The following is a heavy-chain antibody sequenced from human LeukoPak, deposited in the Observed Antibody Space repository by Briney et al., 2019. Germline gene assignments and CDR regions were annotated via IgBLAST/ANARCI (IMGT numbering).Heavy chain of an antibody. D-gene: IGHD7-27*01. V-gene: IGHV3-7*03. Sequence: GAPELSLAGPGFTVQKSWIGLVRPGPGEGPEWVANIKEDGTQKYYVDSVRGRFTISRDNAENSLYLQMNSLRGEDTAIYYCAKTGDRDYWGRGTLVTVSS. CDR2: IKEDGTQK. CDR1: GFTVQKSW. J-gene: IGHJ4*02. CDR3: AKTGDRDY.